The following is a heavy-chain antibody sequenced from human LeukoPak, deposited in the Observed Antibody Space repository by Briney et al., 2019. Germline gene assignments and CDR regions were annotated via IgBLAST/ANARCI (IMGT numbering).Heavy chain of an antibody. CDR2: IYYSGTT. V-gene: IGHV4-59*01. Sequence: SETLSLTCTVSGGSFSPYYWSWIRQPPGKGLEWIGYIYYSGTTNYNPSLKSRVTISLHTSMNQFSLKVNSVTAADTAVYYCARMNAFDIWGQGAMVTVSS. CDR3: ARMNAFDI. CDR1: GGSFSPYY. J-gene: IGHJ3*02.